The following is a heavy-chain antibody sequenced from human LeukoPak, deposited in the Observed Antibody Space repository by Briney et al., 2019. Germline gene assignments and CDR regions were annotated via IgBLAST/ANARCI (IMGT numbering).Heavy chain of an antibody. V-gene: IGHV4-4*07. CDR2: IYTSGST. CDR1: GGSISGDY. CDR3: ASEDAWVVVTAKTTSFDY. J-gene: IGHJ4*02. Sequence: SETLSLTCTVSGGSISGDYWSWIRQPAGKGLEWIGRIYTSGSTNYNPSLKSRVTMSVDTSKNQFSLKLSSVTAADTAVYYCASEDAWVVVTAKTTSFDYWGQGTLVTVSS. D-gene: IGHD2-21*02.